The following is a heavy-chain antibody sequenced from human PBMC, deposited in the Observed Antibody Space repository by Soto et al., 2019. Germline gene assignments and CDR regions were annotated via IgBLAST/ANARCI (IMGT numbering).Heavy chain of an antibody. CDR3: ARDKRDLRFLEWSYYFDY. D-gene: IGHD3-3*01. CDR1: GFTFSSYA. Sequence: QVQLVESGGGVVQPGRSLSLSCAASGFTFSSYAMHWVRQAPGKGLEWVAVISYDGSNKYYADSVKGRFTISGDNSKNTLYLQMNSLRAEDTAVYYCARDKRDLRFLEWSYYFDYWGQGTLVTFSS. J-gene: IGHJ4*02. CDR2: ISYDGSNK. V-gene: IGHV3-30-3*01.